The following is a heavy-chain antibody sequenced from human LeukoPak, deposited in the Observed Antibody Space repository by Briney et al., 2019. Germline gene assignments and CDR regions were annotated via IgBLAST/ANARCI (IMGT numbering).Heavy chain of an antibody. J-gene: IGHJ4*02. D-gene: IGHD2-2*01. CDR1: EFSFTSYA. CDR2: ISYDGSNK. Sequence: GRSLRLSCVASEFSFTSYAMHWVRQAPGKGLEWVAVISYDGSNKYYADSVKGRFTISRDNSKNTLLLQMNSLRPEDTAVYYCARDLSTGPADYCFDSWGQGTLVTVSS. V-gene: IGHV3-30*04. CDR3: ARDLSTGPADYCFDS.